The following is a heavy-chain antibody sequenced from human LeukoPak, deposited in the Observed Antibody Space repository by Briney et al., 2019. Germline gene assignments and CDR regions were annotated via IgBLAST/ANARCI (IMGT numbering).Heavy chain of an antibody. CDR2: LSDSGGST. Sequence: GGSLRLSCAASGFTFTTYAMSWVRQAPGKGLEWVSGLSDSGGSTYYADSVKGRFTISRDNSKNTLYLQMNSLRVEDTAVYYCAKASRATLTTVINWFDPWGQGTPVTVSS. J-gene: IGHJ5*02. CDR1: GFTFTTYA. D-gene: IGHD4-11*01. V-gene: IGHV3-23*01. CDR3: AKASRATLTTVINWFDP.